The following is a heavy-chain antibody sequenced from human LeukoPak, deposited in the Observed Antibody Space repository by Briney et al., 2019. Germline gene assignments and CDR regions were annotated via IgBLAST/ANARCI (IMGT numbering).Heavy chain of an antibody. CDR2: ISGSGGST. V-gene: IGHV3-23*01. D-gene: IGHD3-9*01. CDR3: AKGLRRYFDWFDY. CDR1: GFTFSSYA. Sequence: GGSLRLSCAASGFTFSSYAMTWVRQAPGKGLEWVSVISGSGGSTYYADSVKGRFTISRDNSKNTLYLQMNSLRAEDTAVYYYAKGLRRYFDWFDYWGQGTLVTVSS. J-gene: IGHJ4*02.